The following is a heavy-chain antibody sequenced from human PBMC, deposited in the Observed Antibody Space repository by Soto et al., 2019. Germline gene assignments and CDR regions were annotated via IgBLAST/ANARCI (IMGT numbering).Heavy chain of an antibody. CDR1: GDLFNHYA. J-gene: IGHJ4*02. Sequence: QVQLVQSGAEVKERGSSVKVSCKATGDLFNHYAFNWVRQAPGQGLEWMGRISPLFSKTNYAQKFQGRVTIGADELTTIVYLEVSNLESEDTAMYYCAASSSVAAAGYFKFWGQGTLVTVSP. CDR2: ISPLFSKT. CDR3: AASSSVAAAGYFKF. D-gene: IGHD6-13*01. V-gene: IGHV1-69*01.